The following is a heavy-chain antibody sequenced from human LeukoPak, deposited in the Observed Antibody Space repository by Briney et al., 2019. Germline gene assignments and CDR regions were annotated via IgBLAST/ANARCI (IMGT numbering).Heavy chain of an antibody. CDR1: GFTFSNNA. CDR3: ARYSGSYYYPPAWDL. D-gene: IGHD1-26*01. J-gene: IGHJ4*02. CDR2: ASTSGGSA. Sequence: GGSLRLSCAASGFTFSNNAMSWVRQAPGKGLEWVSAASTSGGSAYYADSVKGRFTISRDNSKNTLYLQMDSLRADDTAVYYCARYSGSYYYPPAWDLWGQGTLVTVSS. V-gene: IGHV3-23*01.